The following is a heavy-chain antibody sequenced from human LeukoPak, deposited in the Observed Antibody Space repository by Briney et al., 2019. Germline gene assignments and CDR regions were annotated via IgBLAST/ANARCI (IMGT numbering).Heavy chain of an antibody. CDR2: INPNSGGT. CDR3: ARYYDSSGYYLNYYYYYMDV. V-gene: IGHV1-2*02. J-gene: IGHJ6*03. CDR1: GYTFTGYY. D-gene: IGHD3-22*01. Sequence: ASVKVSCKASGYTFTGYYMHWVRQAPGQGLEWMGWINPNSGGTNYAQKFQGRVTMTRDTSISTAYMELRSLRSDDTAVYYCARYYDSSGYYLNYYYYYMDVWGKGTTVTVSS.